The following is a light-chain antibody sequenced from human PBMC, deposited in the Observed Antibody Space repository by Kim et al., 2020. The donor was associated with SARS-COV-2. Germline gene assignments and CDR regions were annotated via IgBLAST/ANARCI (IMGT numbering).Light chain of an antibody. CDR2: SAP. V-gene: IGKV1-39*01. Sequence: DIQMTQSPSSLSASVGDRVTMTCRASQTISNNLNWYQQKPGKAPKLLIYSAPSLQSGVPSRFSGGGSGTDFTLSISSLQPEDFATYYCQQSYSSPPGTFGQGTKVDIK. J-gene: IGKJ1*01. CDR1: QTISNN. CDR3: QQSYSSPPGT.